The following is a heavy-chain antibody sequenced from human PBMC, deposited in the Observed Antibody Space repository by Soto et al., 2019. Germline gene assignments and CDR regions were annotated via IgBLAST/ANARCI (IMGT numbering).Heavy chain of an antibody. V-gene: IGHV1-69*06. CDR1: GGTFSGHA. Sequence: QVQLVQSGAEVKKPGSSVKVSCEASGGTFSGHAISWVRQAPGQGPEWMGGLIPLFGTTQHAQNFQDRPTITAETSTSTAYMELTSLQFKDTAIYYCARGPNWGYRFDSWGQGTLVTASS. CDR3: ARGPNWGYRFDS. D-gene: IGHD7-27*01. J-gene: IGHJ4*02. CDR2: LIPLFGTT.